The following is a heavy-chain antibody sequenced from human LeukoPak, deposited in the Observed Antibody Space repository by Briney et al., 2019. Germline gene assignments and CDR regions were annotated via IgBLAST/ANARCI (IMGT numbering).Heavy chain of an antibody. CDR1: GYTFTSYY. J-gene: IGHJ4*02. CDR2: INPSAGST. D-gene: IGHD2-2*01. V-gene: IGHV1-46*01. CDR3: ARSPGSRVPFDY. Sequence: ASVNVSFKASGYTFTSYYMHWVRQAPGQGLEWMGIINPSAGSTSYAQKFQGRVTMTRDMSTSTVYMELTSLRSEDTAVYYCARSPGSRVPFDYWGQGTLVTVSS.